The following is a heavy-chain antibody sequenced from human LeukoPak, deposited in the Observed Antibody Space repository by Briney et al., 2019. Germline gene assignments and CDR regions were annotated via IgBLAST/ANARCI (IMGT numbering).Heavy chain of an antibody. V-gene: IGHV3-30*18. Sequence: AGGSLRLSCAASGFTFSSYGMHWVRQAPGKGLEWVAAISYDGSNKYYADSVKGRFTISRDNSKNTLYLQMNSLRAEDTAVYYCAKAFATVVTPFDYWGQGTLVTVSS. CDR2: ISYDGSNK. D-gene: IGHD4-23*01. CDR3: AKAFATVVTPFDY. CDR1: GFTFSSYG. J-gene: IGHJ4*02.